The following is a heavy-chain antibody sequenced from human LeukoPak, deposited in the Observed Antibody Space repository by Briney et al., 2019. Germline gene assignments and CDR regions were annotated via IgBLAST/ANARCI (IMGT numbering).Heavy chain of an antibody. J-gene: IGHJ4*02. CDR2: IAFDGSEE. D-gene: IGHD2-2*01. Sequence: GGSLRLSCAASGFSFSSYAMHWVRQAPGKGLEWVAVIAFDGSEEYYADFVKGRFTISRDSSKNTLFLQMNSLRAEDTAVYYCARGDVVVPAAILFDYWGQGSLVTVSS. V-gene: IGHV3-30*14. CDR1: GFSFSSYA. CDR3: ARGDVVVPAAILFDY.